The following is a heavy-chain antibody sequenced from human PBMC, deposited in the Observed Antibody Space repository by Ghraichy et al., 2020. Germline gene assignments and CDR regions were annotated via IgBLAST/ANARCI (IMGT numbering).Heavy chain of an antibody. Sequence: ESLNISCAVSGGSISSSNWWSWVRQPPGKGLEWIGEIYHSGSTNYNPSLKSRVTISVDKSKNQFSLKLSSVTAADTAVYYCARVGYCSSTSCYTWWFDPWGQGTLVTVSS. J-gene: IGHJ5*02. CDR3: ARVGYCSSTSCYTWWFDP. CDR1: GGSISSSNW. CDR2: IYHSGST. D-gene: IGHD2-2*02. V-gene: IGHV4-4*02.